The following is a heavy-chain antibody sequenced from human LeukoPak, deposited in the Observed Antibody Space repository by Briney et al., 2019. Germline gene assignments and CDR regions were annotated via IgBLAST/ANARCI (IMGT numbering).Heavy chain of an antibody. CDR2: MNPNSGNT. CDR3: ARGGFELYDFWSGYLGY. CDR1: GYTFTSYD. V-gene: IGHV1-8*03. D-gene: IGHD3-3*01. J-gene: IGHJ4*02. Sequence: ASVKVSCKASGYTFTSYDINWVRQATGQGLEWMGWMNPNSGNTGYAQKFQGRVTITRNTSISTAYMELSSLRSEDTAVYYCARGGFELYDFWSGYLGYWGQGTLVTVSS.